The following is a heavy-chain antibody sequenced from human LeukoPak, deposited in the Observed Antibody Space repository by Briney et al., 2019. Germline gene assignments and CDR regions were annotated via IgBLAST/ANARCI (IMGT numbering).Heavy chain of an antibody. CDR3: ARDPYYDFWSGYYLHYMDV. V-gene: IGHV4-38-2*02. CDR2: IYYSGST. D-gene: IGHD3-3*01. CDR1: GYSISSGYY. Sequence: SETLSLTCTVSGYSISSGYYWGWIRQPPGKGLEWIGYIYYSGSTNYNPSLKSRVTISVDTSKNQFSLKLSSVTAADTAVYYCARDPYYDFWSGYYLHYMDVWGKGTTVTVSS. J-gene: IGHJ6*03.